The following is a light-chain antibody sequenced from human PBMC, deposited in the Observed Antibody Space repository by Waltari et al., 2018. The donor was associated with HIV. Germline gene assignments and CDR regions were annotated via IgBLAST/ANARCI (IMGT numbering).Light chain of an antibody. Sequence: EIVLTQSPATLFLSPGERAPVSCRASQSVSSYLAGYQQKPGQAPRLLIYDASNRATGIPARFSGSGSGTDFTLTISSLEPEDFAVYYCQQRSNWPPFTFGPGTKVDIK. CDR3: QQRSNWPPFT. J-gene: IGKJ3*01. V-gene: IGKV3-11*01. CDR1: QSVSSY. CDR2: DAS.